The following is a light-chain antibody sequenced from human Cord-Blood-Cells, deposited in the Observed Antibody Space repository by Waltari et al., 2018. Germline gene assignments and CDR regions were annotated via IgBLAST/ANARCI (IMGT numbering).Light chain of an antibody. J-gene: IGLJ2*01. V-gene: IGLV1-47*01. CDR1: RSNIGSNY. CDR3: AAWDDSLSGVV. CDR2: RNN. Sequence: QSVLTQPPSASGTPGQRVTISCSGSRSNIGSNYVYWYQQLPGTAPKLLIYRNNQRPSWVPDRFSGSKSGTSASLAISGLRSEDEADYYCAAWDDSLSGVVFGGGTKLTVL.